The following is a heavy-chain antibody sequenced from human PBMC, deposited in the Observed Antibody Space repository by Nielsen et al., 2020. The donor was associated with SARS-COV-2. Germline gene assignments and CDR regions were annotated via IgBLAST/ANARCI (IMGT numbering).Heavy chain of an antibody. D-gene: IGHD4-17*01. CDR1: GFTFSSYG. Sequence: GGSLRLSCAASGFTFSSYGMHWVRQAPGKGLEWVAVISYDGSNKYYADSVKGRFTISRDTSKNTLYLQMNSLRAEDTAVYYCAADYGDYVYYYYYGMDVWGQGTTVTVSS. CDR3: AADYGDYVYYYYYGMDV. CDR2: ISYDGSNK. V-gene: IGHV3-30*03. J-gene: IGHJ6*02.